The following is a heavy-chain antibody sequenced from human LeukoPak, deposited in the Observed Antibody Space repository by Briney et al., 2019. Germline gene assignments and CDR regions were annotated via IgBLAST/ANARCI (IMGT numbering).Heavy chain of an antibody. CDR3: ARGPLRYFDRLLPPGGFDY. J-gene: IGHJ4*02. V-gene: IGHV1-69*06. Sequence: ASVKVSCKAPGGTFSSYAISWVRQAPGQGLEWMGGIIPIFGTANYAQKFQGRVTITADKSTSTAYMELSSLRSEDTAVYYCARGPLRYFDRLLPPGGFDYWGQGTLVTVSS. CDR2: IIPIFGTA. D-gene: IGHD3-9*01. CDR1: GGTFSSYA.